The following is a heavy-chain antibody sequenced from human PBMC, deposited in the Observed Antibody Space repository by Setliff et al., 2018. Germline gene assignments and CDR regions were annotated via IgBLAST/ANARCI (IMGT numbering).Heavy chain of an antibody. CDR2: IYSIGSA. CDR3: AREPSPSDALDI. Sequence: SETLSLTCTVAGGSITSGNNYWSWIRQPAGKGLEWIGRIYSIGSATYNPSLKGRVTISLDRSENEFSLNLTSVTAADTAVYFCAREPSPSDALDIWGQGTMVTVSS. J-gene: IGHJ3*02. V-gene: IGHV4-61*02. CDR1: GGSITSGNNY.